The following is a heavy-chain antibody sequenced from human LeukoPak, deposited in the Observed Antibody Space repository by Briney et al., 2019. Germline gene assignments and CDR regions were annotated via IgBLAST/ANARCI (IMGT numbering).Heavy chain of an antibody. D-gene: IGHD3-10*01. CDR3: ARRQAYTMRNKYYSYMDV. V-gene: IGHV5-51*01. J-gene: IGHJ6*03. Sequence: GESLKISCKASGFSFSTYWIGWVRQMPGKGLEWMGIIYPDDSDTRYSPSFQGQVTISADKSINTAYLQWSSLKASDTAMYYCARRQAYTMRNKYYSYMDVWGSGTTVTVSS. CDR1: GFSFSTYW. CDR2: IYPDDSDT.